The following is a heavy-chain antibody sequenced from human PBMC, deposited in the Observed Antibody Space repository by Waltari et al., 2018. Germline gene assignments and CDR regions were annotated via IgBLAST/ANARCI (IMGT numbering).Heavy chain of an antibody. Sequence: EVQLLESGGGLVQPGGSLSLSCQASGFTSVTHAINWVRQDPGKVRGWVSSSSGSDATDYADSVKGRFTISRDYSDNTVYLQMDSLRADDTAVYFCAKPFYNWDDPLHSWGQGTPVTVSS. CDR2: SSGSDAT. CDR1: GFTSVTHA. V-gene: IGHV3-23*01. D-gene: IGHD1-20*01. CDR3: AKPFYNWDDPLHS. J-gene: IGHJ1*01.